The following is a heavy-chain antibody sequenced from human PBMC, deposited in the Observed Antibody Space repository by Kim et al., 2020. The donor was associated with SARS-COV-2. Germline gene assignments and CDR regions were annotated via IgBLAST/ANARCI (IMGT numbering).Heavy chain of an antibody. CDR3: ARAPEGSEGVGWYFDL. CDR2: IYSGGST. CDR1: GFTVSSNY. V-gene: IGHV3-53*01. D-gene: IGHD1-26*01. Sequence: GGSLRLSCAASGFTVSSNYMSWVRQAPGKGLEWVSVIYSGGSTYYADSVKGRFTISRDNSKNTLYLQMNSLRAEDTAVYYCARAPEGSEGVGWYFDLWGRGTLVTVSS. J-gene: IGHJ2*01.